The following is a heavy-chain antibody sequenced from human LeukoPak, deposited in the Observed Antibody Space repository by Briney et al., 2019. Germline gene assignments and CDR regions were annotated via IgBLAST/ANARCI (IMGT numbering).Heavy chain of an antibody. CDR3: ARGRCSGGSCYAVGFDY. CDR2: INHSGST. D-gene: IGHD2-15*01. CDR1: GGSFSGYY. V-gene: IGHV4-34*01. Sequence: SETLSLTCAVYGGSFSGYYWSWIRQPPGKGLEWIGEINHSGSTNYNPSLKSRVTISVDTSKNQFSLKLSSVTAADTAVYYCARGRCSGGSCYAVGFDYWGQGTLVTVSS. J-gene: IGHJ4*02.